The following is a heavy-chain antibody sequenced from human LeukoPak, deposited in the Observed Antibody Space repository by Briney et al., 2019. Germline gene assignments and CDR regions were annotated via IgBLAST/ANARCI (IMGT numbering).Heavy chain of an antibody. CDR1: GFSVSSDY. CDR3: ARDLVVAGTYGFSN. J-gene: IGHJ4*02. D-gene: IGHD2-15*01. V-gene: IGHV3-66*01. CDR2: IYSGGKT. Sequence: TGGSLRLSCAASGFSVSSDYMSWVRQAPGKGLEWVSSIYSGGKTLYADSVKDRFTISRDNSENTLHLQMTSLRVEDAAMYYCARDLVVAGTYGFSNWGQGTLVTVSS.